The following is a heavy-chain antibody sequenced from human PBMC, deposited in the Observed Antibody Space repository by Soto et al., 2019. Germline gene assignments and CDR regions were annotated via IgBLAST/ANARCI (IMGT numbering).Heavy chain of an antibody. CDR1: GFTFSSYA. CDR3: ARAPPGTGTTFDY. J-gene: IGHJ4*02. Sequence: GSLRLSCAASGFTFSSYAMHWVRQAPGKGLEWVAVISYDGSNKYYADSVKGRFTISRDNSKNTLYLQMNSLRAEDTAVYYFARAPPGTGTTFDYWGQGTLVTVSS. V-gene: IGHV3-30-3*01. D-gene: IGHD1-7*01. CDR2: ISYDGSNK.